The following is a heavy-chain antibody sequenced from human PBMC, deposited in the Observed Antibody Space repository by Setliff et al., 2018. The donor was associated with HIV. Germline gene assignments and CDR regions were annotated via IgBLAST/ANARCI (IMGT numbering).Heavy chain of an antibody. Sequence: PGGSLRLSCAASGFTFSNYAMSWVRQAPGKGLEWVSAIYGSSGSTNYADSVKGRFTISRDNSKNMLYLQMNSLRAEDTAVYYCAKGQDGLRYNWFDPWGHGTLVT. V-gene: IGHV3-23*01. CDR3: AKGQDGLRYNWFDP. CDR1: GFTFSNYA. CDR2: IYGSSGST. J-gene: IGHJ5*02.